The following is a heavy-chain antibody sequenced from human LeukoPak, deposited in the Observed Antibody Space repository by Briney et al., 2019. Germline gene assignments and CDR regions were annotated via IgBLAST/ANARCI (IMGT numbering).Heavy chain of an antibody. CDR3: ARVVRKNWFDP. CDR1: GYTFTSYG. D-gene: IGHD1-14*01. V-gene: IGHV1-18*01. J-gene: IGHJ5*02. Sequence: ASVKVSCKASGYTFTSYGISWVRQAPGHGLEWIGWISAYNGNTNYAQKLQGRVTMTTDTSTSTAYMELRSLRSDDTAVYYCARVVRKNWFDPWGQGTLVTVSS. CDR2: ISAYNGNT.